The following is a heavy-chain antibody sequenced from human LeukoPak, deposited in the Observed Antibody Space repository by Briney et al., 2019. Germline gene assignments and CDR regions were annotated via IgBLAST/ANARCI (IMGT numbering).Heavy chain of an antibody. V-gene: IGHV4-59*01. CDR1: GGFITAYY. Sequence: SETLSLTCTVSGGFITAYYWGWIRQPPGKGLEWIGYVYYSGSTEYNPSLRSRVTISLDMSKHQFSLNLTSVTAADTAVYYCASNTGTVFDYWGQGALVTVSS. J-gene: IGHJ4*02. D-gene: IGHD7-27*01. CDR3: ASNTGTVFDY. CDR2: VYYSGST.